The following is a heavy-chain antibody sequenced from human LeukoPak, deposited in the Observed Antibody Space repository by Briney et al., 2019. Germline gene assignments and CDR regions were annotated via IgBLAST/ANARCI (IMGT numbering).Heavy chain of an antibody. CDR3: AKGPLRGTAAAIDY. J-gene: IGHJ4*02. CDR2: ISYDGRNK. Sequence: GGSLRLSCAASGFTFNNYGMHWVRQAPGKGLEWVAVISYDGRNKHYPDSVKGRYTISRDISTDTLWLQMDSLRTEDTAVYYCAKGPLRGTAAAIDYWGQGTLVTVSS. CDR1: GFTFNNYG. D-gene: IGHD2-2*01. V-gene: IGHV3-30*18.